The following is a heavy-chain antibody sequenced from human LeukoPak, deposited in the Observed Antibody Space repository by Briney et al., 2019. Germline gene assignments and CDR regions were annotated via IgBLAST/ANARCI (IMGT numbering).Heavy chain of an antibody. Sequence: ASVNVSCKASGYTFTVYYMHWVRQAPGQGLEWMGRINPNSGGTNYAQKFQGRVTMTRDTSISTAYMELSRLRSDDTAVYYCARVTSPRAVDYFDYWGQGTLVTVSS. CDR3: ARVTSPRAVDYFDY. J-gene: IGHJ4*02. CDR2: INPNSGGT. CDR1: GYTFTVYY. V-gene: IGHV1-2*06. D-gene: IGHD3-16*01.